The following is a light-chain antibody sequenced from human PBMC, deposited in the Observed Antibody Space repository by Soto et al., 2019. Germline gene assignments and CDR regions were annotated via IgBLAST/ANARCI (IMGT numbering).Light chain of an antibody. CDR3: AAWDDSLNGPHVV. CDR2: GNN. V-gene: IGLV1-44*01. CDR1: TGHD. J-gene: IGLJ2*01. Sequence: QSVLTQPPSVSGAPGQRVTISCTGGTGHDVHWYQHLPGRAPRLLMYGNNQRPSGVPDRFSGSKSGTSASLAISGLQSEDEADYYCAAWDDSLNGPHVVFGGGTKLTVL.